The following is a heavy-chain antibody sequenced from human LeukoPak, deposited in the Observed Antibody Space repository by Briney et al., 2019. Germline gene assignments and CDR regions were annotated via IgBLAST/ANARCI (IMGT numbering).Heavy chain of an antibody. CDR1: GYTFTGYY. V-gene: IGHV1-2*04. J-gene: IGHJ3*02. D-gene: IGHD6-19*01. CDR2: INPNSGGT. CDR3: ARGDIAVAGNVVDAFDI. Sequence: ASVKVSCKASGYTFTGYYMHWVRQAPGQGLEWMGWINPNSGGTNYAQKFQGWVTMTRDTSISTAYTELSRLRSDDTAVYYCARGDIAVAGNVVDAFDIWGQGTMVTVSS.